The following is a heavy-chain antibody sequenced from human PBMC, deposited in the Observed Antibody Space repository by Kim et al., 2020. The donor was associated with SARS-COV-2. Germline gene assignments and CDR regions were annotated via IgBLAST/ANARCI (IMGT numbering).Heavy chain of an antibody. Sequence: GGSLRLSCAASGFTFSSYSMNWVRQAPGKGLEWVSSISSSSSYIYYADSVKGRFTISRDNAKNSLYLQMNSLRAEDTAVYYCASAGSGWSRGGFDYWGQGTLVTVSS. J-gene: IGHJ4*02. V-gene: IGHV3-21*01. CDR1: GFTFSSYS. CDR2: ISSSSSYI. CDR3: ASAGSGWSRGGFDY. D-gene: IGHD6-19*01.